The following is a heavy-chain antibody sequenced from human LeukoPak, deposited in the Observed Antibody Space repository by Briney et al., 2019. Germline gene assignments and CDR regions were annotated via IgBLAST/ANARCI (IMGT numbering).Heavy chain of an antibody. Sequence: TGGSLRLSCAASGFTFNTYAMNWVRQAPGKGLAWVAVIWYDGSNEYYADSVKGRFTISRDNSKNTLYLQMNSLRAEDSAVYFCARDSASIAAAVYWYFDLWGRGTLVTVSS. CDR1: GFTFNTYA. D-gene: IGHD6-13*01. CDR2: IWYDGSNE. J-gene: IGHJ2*01. V-gene: IGHV3-33*01. CDR3: ARDSASIAAAVYWYFDL.